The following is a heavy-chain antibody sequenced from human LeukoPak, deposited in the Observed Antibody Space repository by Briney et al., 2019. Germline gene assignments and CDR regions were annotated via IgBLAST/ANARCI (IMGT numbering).Heavy chain of an antibody. D-gene: IGHD1-1*01. CDR3: ARVRLERRDFDY. V-gene: IGHV4-30-2*01. J-gene: IGHJ4*02. CDR2: IYHSGST. CDR1: GGSISSGGYY. Sequence: SQTLSLTCTVSGGSISSGGYYWSWIRQPPGKGLEWIGYIYHSGSTNYNPSLKSRVTISVDKSKNQFSLKLSSVTAADTAVYYCARVRLERRDFDYWGQGTLVTVSS.